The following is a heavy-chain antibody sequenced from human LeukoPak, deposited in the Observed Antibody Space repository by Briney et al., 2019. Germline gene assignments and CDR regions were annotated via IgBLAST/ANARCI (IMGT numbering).Heavy chain of an antibody. CDR1: GYSFSSYW. D-gene: IGHD1-26*01. CDR2: IYPGDSDT. Sequence: GESPKISCKGSGYSFSSYWIGWVRQMPGKGLERMGIIYPGDSDTRYNPSFRGQVTTSADKSISTAYLQCSLKASDTAMYYCASSGSLGAFDIWGQGTMVTVSS. V-gene: IGHV5-51*01. J-gene: IGHJ3*02. CDR3: ASSGSLGAFDI.